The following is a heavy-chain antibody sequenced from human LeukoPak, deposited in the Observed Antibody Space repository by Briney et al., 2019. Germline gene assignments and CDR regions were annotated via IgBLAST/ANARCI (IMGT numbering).Heavy chain of an antibody. CDR1: DGSISSYY. D-gene: IGHD4-11*01. CDR3: ARGNSILNWFDP. Sequence: PSETLSLTCTVSDGSISSYYSTWIRQPPGKGLEWIGYIYYSVSTNYNPSLKSRVTISVDTSKNQFSLKLSSVTAADTAVYYCARGNSILNWFDPWGQGTLVTVSS. J-gene: IGHJ5*02. V-gene: IGHV4-59*01. CDR2: IYYSVST.